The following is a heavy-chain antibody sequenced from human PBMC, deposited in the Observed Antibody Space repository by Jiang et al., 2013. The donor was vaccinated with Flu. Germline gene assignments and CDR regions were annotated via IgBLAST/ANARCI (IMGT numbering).Heavy chain of an antibody. CDR3: ARQLVRGETLFDY. CDR2: IYYSGST. Sequence: LLKPSETLSLTCTVSGGSITSSSFYWAWVRQPPGKGLEWIGKIYYSGSTFYNPSLKSRVTISVDTSKDQFSLRLSSVTATDTAAYYCARQLVRGETLFDYWGQGTLVTVSS. V-gene: IGHV4-39*01. D-gene: IGHD3-10*01. CDR1: GGSITSSSFY. J-gene: IGHJ4*02.